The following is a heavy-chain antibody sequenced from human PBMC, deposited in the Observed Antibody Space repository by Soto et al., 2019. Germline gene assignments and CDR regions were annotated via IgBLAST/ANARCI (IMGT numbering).Heavy chain of an antibody. D-gene: IGHD1-20*01. V-gene: IGHV1-8*01. CDR3: ARDNRYNWNDEGWFDP. CDR1: GYSFSDYD. Sequence: QVQLVQSGAEVKKPGASVKVSCKASGYSFSDYDINWVRQATGQGPEWRGWMNPNSGNTGYAQKFQGRVPMTRDTSINTAYMELSSLGSEDTAVYYCARDNRYNWNDEGWFDPWGQGTLVTVSS. J-gene: IGHJ5*02. CDR2: MNPNSGNT.